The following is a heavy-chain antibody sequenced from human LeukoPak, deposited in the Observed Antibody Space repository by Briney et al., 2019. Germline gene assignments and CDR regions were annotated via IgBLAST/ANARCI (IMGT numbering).Heavy chain of an antibody. D-gene: IGHD3-3*01. V-gene: IGHV3-21*01. Sequence: GSLRLSCXASGFTFSSYSMNWVRQAPGKGLEWVSXISSSSSYIYYADSVKGRFTISRDNAKNSLYLQMNSLRAEDTAVYYCARDLDFWSGYYNWFDPWGQGTLVTVSS. CDR1: GFTFSSYS. J-gene: IGHJ5*02. CDR2: ISSSSSYI. CDR3: ARDLDFWSGYYNWFDP.